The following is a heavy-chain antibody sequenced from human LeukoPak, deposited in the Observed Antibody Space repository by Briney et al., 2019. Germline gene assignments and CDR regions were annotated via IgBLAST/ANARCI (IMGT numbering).Heavy chain of an antibody. CDR1: GYTFTGYY. D-gene: IGHD3-16*02. J-gene: IGHJ4*02. CDR2: INPNSGGT. V-gene: IGHV1-2*02. CDR3: ARVYDYVWGSYRD. Sequence: ASVKVSCKTSGYTFTGYYMHWVRQAPGQGLEWMGWINPNSGGTNYAQKFQGRVTMTRDTSISTAYMELSRLRSDDTAVYYCARVYDYVWGSYRDWGQGTLVTVSS.